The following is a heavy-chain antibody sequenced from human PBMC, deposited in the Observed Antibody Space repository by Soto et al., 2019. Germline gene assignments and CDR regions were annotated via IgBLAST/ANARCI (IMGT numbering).Heavy chain of an antibody. V-gene: IGHV1-18*01. CDR3: ARESREHSSSGGLDV. J-gene: IGHJ6*02. CDR2: ISAYNGNT. Sequence: ASVKVSCKASGYTFTNFGISWVRQAPGQGLEWMGWISAYNGNTNYAQKFQGRVTMTTDTSTSTAYMEVRSLRFDDTAVYYCARESREHSSSGGLDVWGQGTTVTVSS. CDR1: GYTFTNFG. D-gene: IGHD1-26*01.